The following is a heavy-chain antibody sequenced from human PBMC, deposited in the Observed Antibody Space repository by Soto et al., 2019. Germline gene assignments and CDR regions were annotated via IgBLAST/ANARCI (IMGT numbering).Heavy chain of an antibody. J-gene: IGHJ4*02. CDR3: ARSNVDWEDY. V-gene: IGHV4-59*01. Sequence: SETLSLTCTVSGGSISSYYWSWIRQPPGKGLEWIGYIYYSGSTNYNPSLKSRVTISVDTSKNQFSLKLSSVTAADTAVYYCARSNVDWEDYWGQGTLVTVSS. CDR1: GGSISSYY. CDR2: IYYSGST. D-gene: IGHD3-9*01.